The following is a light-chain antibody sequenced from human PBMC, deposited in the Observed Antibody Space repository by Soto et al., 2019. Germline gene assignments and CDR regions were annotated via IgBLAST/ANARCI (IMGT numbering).Light chain of an antibody. J-gene: IGLJ1*01. V-gene: IGLV2-14*01. CDR2: DIT. CDR3: VSFTTSSSDV. CDR1: SSDVGAYIY. Sequence: QSVLTQPASVSGSPGQSITISCTGTSSDVGAYIYVSWYQQHPGKAPKLMIYDITNRPSGVSNRFSGSKSGNTASLTIPGLQAEDEADYYCVSFTTSSSDVFGTGTKVTVL.